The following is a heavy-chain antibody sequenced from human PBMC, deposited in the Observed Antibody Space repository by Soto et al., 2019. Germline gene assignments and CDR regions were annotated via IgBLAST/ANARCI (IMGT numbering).Heavy chain of an antibody. CDR1: GASIRSRNW. V-gene: IGHV4-4*03. D-gene: IGHD2-2*01. CDR2: IYHSGST. Sequence: PETLSLNCAVSGASIRSRNWLRWVRQPPGKGLEWIGEIYHSGSTNYNPSLKSRVTISVDKSKNQFSLKLRSVTAADTAVYYCARLGGYCSSTNCYGYYGMDVWGRGTTVT. J-gene: IGHJ6*02. CDR3: ARLGGYCSSTNCYGYYGMDV.